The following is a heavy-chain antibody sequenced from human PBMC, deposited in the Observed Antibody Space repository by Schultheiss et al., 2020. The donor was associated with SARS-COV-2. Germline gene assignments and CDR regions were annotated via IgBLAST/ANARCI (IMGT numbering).Heavy chain of an antibody. CDR3: ARDVHMLGVLRQGYYYGMDV. V-gene: IGHV3-30-3*01. CDR2: ISYDGSNK. Sequence: GESLKISCAASGFTFSSYAMHWVRQAPGKGLEWVAVISYDGSNKYYADSVKGRFTISRDNSKNTLYLQMNSLRAEDTAVYYCARDVHMLGVLRQGYYYGMDVWGQGTTVTVSS. D-gene: IGHD1-26*01. J-gene: IGHJ6*02. CDR1: GFTFSSYA.